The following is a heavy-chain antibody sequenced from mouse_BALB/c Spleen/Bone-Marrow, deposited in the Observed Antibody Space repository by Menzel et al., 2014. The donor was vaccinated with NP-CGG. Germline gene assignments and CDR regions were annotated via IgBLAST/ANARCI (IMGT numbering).Heavy chain of an antibody. CDR2: ISSGTSTI. V-gene: IGHV5-17*02. CDR3: ARDDGYYIRNAMDY. CDR1: GFTFSSFG. D-gene: IGHD2-3*01. Sequence: EVQLQQSGGGLVQPGGSRKLSCAASGFTFSSFGMHWVRQAPERGLEWVAYISSGTSTIYYADTVKGRFTISRDNPKNTLFLQMTSLRSEDTAMYYCARDDGYYIRNAMDYWGQGTSVTVSS. J-gene: IGHJ4*01.